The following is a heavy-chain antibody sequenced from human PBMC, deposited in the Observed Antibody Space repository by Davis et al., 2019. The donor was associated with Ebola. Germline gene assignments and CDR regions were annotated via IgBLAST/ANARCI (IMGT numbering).Heavy chain of an antibody. CDR1: GFIFSTYG. Sequence: GGSLRLSCAASGFIFSTYGMSWVRQAPGKGLEWVSTITGSGVSTYYADSVKGRFTVSRDNSKNTVFLQMNSLRAEDTAVYSCVKSMDVWGQGTAVTVSS. J-gene: IGHJ6*02. CDR2: ITGSGVST. V-gene: IGHV3-23*01. CDR3: VKSMDV.